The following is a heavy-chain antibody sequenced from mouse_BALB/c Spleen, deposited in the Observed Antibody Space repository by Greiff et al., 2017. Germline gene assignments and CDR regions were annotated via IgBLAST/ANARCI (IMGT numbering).Heavy chain of an antibody. Sequence: QVQLQQSGPQLVRPGASVKISCKASGYSFTSYWMHWVKQRPGQGLEWIGMIDPSDSETRLNQKFKDKATLTVDKSSSTAYMQLSSPTSEDSAVYYCARWDGYYGFAYWGQGTLVTVAA. D-gene: IGHD2-3*01. V-gene: IGHV1S126*01. CDR2: IDPSDSET. CDR1: GYSFTSYW. CDR3: ARWDGYYGFAY. J-gene: IGHJ3*01.